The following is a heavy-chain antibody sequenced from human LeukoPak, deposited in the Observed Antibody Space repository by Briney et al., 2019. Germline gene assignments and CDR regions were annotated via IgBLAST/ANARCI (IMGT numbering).Heavy chain of an antibody. D-gene: IGHD2-2*01. CDR2: ISYDGSNK. J-gene: IGHJ4*02. Sequence: PGRSLRLSCAASGFTFSSYAMHWVRQAPGKGLEWVAVISYDGSNKYYADSVKGRFTISRDNSKNTLYLQMNSLRAEDTAVYYCARSSGCSSTSCDELYFDYWGQGTLVTVSS. V-gene: IGHV3-30-3*01. CDR3: ARSSGCSSTSCDELYFDY. CDR1: GFTFSSYA.